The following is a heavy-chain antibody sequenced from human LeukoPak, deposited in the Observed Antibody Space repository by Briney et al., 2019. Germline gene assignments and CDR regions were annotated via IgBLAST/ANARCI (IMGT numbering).Heavy chain of an antibody. D-gene: IGHD5-24*01. CDR3: ARVVVRDANNYKDY. CDR2: VNPTSGGT. V-gene: IGHV1-2*02. CDR1: GYTFTGYY. Sequence: ASVKVSCKASGYTFTGYYMHWVRQAPGQGLEWMGWVNPTSGGTNYAQKFQGRVTMTRDTSISTAYMELSRLRSDDTAVYYCARVVVRDANNYKDYWGQGTLVAVSS. J-gene: IGHJ4*02.